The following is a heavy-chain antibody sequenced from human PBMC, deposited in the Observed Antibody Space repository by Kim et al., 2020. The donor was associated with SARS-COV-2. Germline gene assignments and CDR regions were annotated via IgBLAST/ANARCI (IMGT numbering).Heavy chain of an antibody. Sequence: NKFYADSVKGRFPIYRDNSKNTLYLQMNSLRAEDTAVYCCAKDRVGGMDVWGQGTTVTVSS. CDR3: AKDRVGGMDV. CDR2: NK. V-gene: IGHV3-30*02. J-gene: IGHJ6*02. D-gene: IGHD1-26*01.